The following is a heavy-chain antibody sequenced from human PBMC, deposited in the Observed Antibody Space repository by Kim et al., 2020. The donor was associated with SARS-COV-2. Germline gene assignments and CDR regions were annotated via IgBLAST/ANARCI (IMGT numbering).Heavy chain of an antibody. CDR2: INHSGST. D-gene: IGHD2-15*01. J-gene: IGHJ5*02. Sequence: SETLSLTCAVYGGSFSGYYWSWIRQPPGKGLEWIGEINHSGSTNYNPSLKSRVTISVDTSKNQFSLKLSSVTAADTAVYYCARGGGYCSGGSCHNWFDPWGQGTLVTVSS. CDR3: ARGGGYCSGGSCHNWFDP. CDR1: GGSFSGYY. V-gene: IGHV4-34*01.